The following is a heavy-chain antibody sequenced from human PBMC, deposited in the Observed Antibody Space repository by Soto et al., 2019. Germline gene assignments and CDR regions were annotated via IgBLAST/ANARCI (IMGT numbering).Heavy chain of an antibody. V-gene: IGHV3-21*01. D-gene: IGHD2-15*01. J-gene: IGHJ4*02. CDR1: GFTFSSYA. CDR3: ARAPAYCGGGSCYPGMDY. CDR2: ISSSSNYK. Sequence: PGGSLRLSCAASGFTFSSYAMHWVRQAPGKGLEWVSSISSSSNYKYYADSVKGRFTISRDNAKNSLYLQMNSLRAEDTAVYYCARAPAYCGGGSCYPGMDYWGQGTLVTVSS.